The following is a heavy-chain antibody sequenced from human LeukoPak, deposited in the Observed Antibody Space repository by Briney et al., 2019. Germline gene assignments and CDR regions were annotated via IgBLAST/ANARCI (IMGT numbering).Heavy chain of an antibody. J-gene: IGHJ6*03. CDR1: GGSFSGYY. CDR2: INHSGST. CDR3: ARELTYYYMDV. D-gene: IGHD3-10*01. V-gene: IGHV4-34*01. Sequence: SETLSLTCAVYGGSFSGYYWSWIRQPPGKGLEWIGEINHSGSTNYNPSLKSRVTISVDTSKNQFSLKLSSVTAADTAVYYCARELTYYYMDVWGKGTTVTVSS.